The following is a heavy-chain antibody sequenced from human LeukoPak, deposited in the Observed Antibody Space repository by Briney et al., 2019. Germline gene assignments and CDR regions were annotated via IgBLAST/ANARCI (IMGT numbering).Heavy chain of an antibody. D-gene: IGHD2-21*02. Sequence: PSENLSLTCTVSGGSISSYYWSWIRQPAGKGLEWIGRIYSSGSTNYNPSFQSRVTMSLDTSKSQFSLKLSSVTAADTAVYYCARVAVTGYNWFDPWGQGTLVTVSS. V-gene: IGHV4-4*07. CDR1: GGSISSYY. J-gene: IGHJ5*02. CDR2: IYSSGST. CDR3: ARVAVTGYNWFDP.